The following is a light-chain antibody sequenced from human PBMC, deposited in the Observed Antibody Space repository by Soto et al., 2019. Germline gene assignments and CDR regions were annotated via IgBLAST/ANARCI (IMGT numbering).Light chain of an antibody. Sequence: EIVLTQSPGTLSLSPGERATLSCRASQSVSSSYLAWYQQKPGQAPRLLIYGASSRATGIPDRFSGSGSGTDFTLTISRLEPEDFAVYYCQQYGSSPRTFCQGTKVEMK. J-gene: IGKJ1*01. CDR3: QQYGSSPRT. V-gene: IGKV3-20*01. CDR1: QSVSSSY. CDR2: GAS.